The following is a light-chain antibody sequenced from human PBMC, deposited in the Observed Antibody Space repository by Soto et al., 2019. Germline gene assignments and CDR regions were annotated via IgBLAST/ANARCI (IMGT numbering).Light chain of an antibody. Sequence: QSVLTQPPSASGSPGQSVTISCTGTSNDVGGYNYVSWYRQHPGKAPKLMIYEVSKRPSGVPDRFSGSKSGNTASLTVSGLQAEDEADYYCSSFAGSNILYVFGRGTKVTVL. CDR1: SNDVGGYNY. V-gene: IGLV2-8*01. J-gene: IGLJ1*01. CDR3: SSFAGSNILYV. CDR2: EVS.